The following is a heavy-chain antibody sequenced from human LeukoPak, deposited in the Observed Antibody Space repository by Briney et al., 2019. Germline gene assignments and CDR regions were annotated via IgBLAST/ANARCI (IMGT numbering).Heavy chain of an antibody. V-gene: IGHV3-30*04. CDR2: ISHDGSHK. Sequence: GRSLRLSCAASGFTFSSYALHWVRQAPGKGLEWVAVISHDGSHKYYADSVKGRFTISRDNSKNTLYLQMNSLRPEDTALYYCARGSYGSGTEQYYFDNWGQGTLVTVSS. CDR3: ARGSYGSGTEQYYFDN. CDR1: GFTFSSYA. J-gene: IGHJ4*02. D-gene: IGHD3-10*01.